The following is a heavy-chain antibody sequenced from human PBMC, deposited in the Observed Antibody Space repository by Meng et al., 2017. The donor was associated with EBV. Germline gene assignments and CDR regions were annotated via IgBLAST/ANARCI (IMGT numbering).Heavy chain of an antibody. J-gene: IGHJ4*02. Sequence: QGQLGQSGAEGKQPGASVKVLCKASGYTFTGYYRHGVRQAPGQGLEGMGRINPNSGGTNYAQKFQGRVTMTRDTSISTAYMELSRLRSDDTAVYYCARVGIAVAGTGDYWGQGTLVTVSS. CDR3: ARVGIAVAGTGDY. D-gene: IGHD6-19*01. V-gene: IGHV1-2*06. CDR1: GYTFTGYY. CDR2: INPNSGGT.